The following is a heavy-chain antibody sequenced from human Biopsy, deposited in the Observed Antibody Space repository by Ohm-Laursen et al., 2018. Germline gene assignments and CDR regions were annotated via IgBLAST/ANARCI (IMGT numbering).Heavy chain of an antibody. Sequence: TLSLTCTVSGGSINSYYWSWMRQPAGKGLEWIGRLFTSGTTNYSPSLNNRVTMSVATSKNQFSLRLPSVTAADTAVYYCVRGGSGSFPFDYWGPGTLVTVSS. CDR2: LFTSGTT. CDR3: VRGGSGSFPFDY. J-gene: IGHJ4*02. CDR1: GGSINSYY. D-gene: IGHD3-10*01. V-gene: IGHV4-4*07.